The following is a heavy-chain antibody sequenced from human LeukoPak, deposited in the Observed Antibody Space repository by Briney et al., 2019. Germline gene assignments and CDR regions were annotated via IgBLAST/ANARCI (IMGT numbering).Heavy chain of an antibody. Sequence: SETLSLTCTVSGGSISSYYWSWIRQPPGKGLEWIGYIYYSGSTNYNPSLKSRVTISVDTSKNQFSLKLTSVTAADTAVYYCAAFKQWLVVLDFWGQGTLVTVSS. J-gene: IGHJ4*02. CDR3: AAFKQWLVVLDF. CDR2: IYYSGST. V-gene: IGHV4-59*08. D-gene: IGHD6-19*01. CDR1: GGSISSYY.